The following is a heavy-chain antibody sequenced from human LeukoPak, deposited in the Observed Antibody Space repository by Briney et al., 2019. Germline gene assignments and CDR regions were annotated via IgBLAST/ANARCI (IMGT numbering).Heavy chain of an antibody. J-gene: IGHJ4*02. V-gene: IGHV3-53*01. CDR1: GFTVSSNY. D-gene: IGHD3-10*01. CDR2: IYSGGST. CDR3: ARSPRLGFGELPFDY. Sequence: GGSLRLSCAPSGFTVSSNYMRWVRQAPGKGREWVSVIYSGGSTYYADSVTGRYTISKDKSKNTLYLQMNSLSAEETAVYYCARSPRLGFGELPFDYWGQGTLVTVSS.